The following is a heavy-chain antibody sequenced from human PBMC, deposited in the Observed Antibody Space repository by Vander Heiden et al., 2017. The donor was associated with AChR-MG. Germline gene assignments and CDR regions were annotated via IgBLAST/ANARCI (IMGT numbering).Heavy chain of an antibody. V-gene: IGHV1-69*01. CDR1: GGTFSSYA. D-gene: IGHD6-6*01. Sequence: QVQLVQSGAEVKKPGSSVKVSCKASGGTFSSYAISWVGPAPGQGLEWMGGIIPIFGTANYAQKFQGRVTITADESTSTAYMELSSLRSEDTAVYYCASGGDTAARLDRPAAFLYYYYYYMDVWCDGPTVTHSS. CDR2: IIPIFGTA. J-gene: IGHJ6*03. CDR3: ASGGDTAARLDRPAAFLYYYYYYMDV.